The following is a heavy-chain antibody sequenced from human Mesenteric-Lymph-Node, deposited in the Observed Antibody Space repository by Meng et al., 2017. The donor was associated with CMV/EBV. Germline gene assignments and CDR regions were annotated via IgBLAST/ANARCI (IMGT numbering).Heavy chain of an antibody. CDR1: GFTFSSYS. V-gene: IGHV3-21*04. CDR3: ARGVGANYYFDY. D-gene: IGHD1-26*01. Sequence: GESLKISCAASGFTFSSYSMNWVRQAPGKGLEWVSSISSSSSYIYYADSVKGRFTISRDNAKNSLYLQMNSLRAEDTAVYYCARGVGANYYFDYWGRGALVTVSS. CDR2: ISSSSSYI. J-gene: IGHJ4*02.